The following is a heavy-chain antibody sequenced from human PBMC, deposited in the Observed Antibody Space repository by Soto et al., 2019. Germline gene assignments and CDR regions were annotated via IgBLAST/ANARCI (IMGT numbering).Heavy chain of an antibody. CDR3: AQARAHYDILTSYYPLDY. CDR2: MSKNGDDT. D-gene: IGHD3-9*01. Sequence: EVQLLESGGDVVQPGGSLRVSCAASGFTFMNYAMTWVRRAPGKGLEWVSTMSKNGDDTHYADSVKGRFTISRDNSKNTLYLQMNNLRVEDTAVYNCAQARAHYDILTSYYPLDYLCQGTLVTVSS. CDR1: GFTFMNYA. V-gene: IGHV3-23*01. J-gene: IGHJ4*02.